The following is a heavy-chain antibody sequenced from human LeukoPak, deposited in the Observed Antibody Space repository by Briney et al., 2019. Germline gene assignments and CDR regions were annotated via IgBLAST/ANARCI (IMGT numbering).Heavy chain of an antibody. CDR2: VSGGDGTT. CDR1: GLRFNIHA. J-gene: IGHJ4*02. V-gene: IGHV3-23*01. Sequence: PGGPLPLSYTASGLRFNIHAMIWLRQASGKGLEWVSTVSGGDGTTYYAYSVKGRFTVSRDNSKNTLYLQMNGLRAEDAAVYYCAKDTKWLRSPSDYWGQGTLVTVSS. D-gene: IGHD5-12*01. CDR3: AKDTKWLRSPSDY.